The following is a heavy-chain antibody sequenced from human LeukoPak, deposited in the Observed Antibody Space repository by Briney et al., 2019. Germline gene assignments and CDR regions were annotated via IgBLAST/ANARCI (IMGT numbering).Heavy chain of an antibody. V-gene: IGHV3-11*06. Sequence: PGGSLRLSCAASGFTFSDYYMSWVRQAPGKGLEWVSYISSSGNYITDADSVKGRFTISRDNAKNSLFLRMNSLRVEDTAVYYCATPKTAWYSHWYFEVWGRGTLVTVSS. CDR3: ATPKTAWYSHWYFEV. D-gene: IGHD6-13*01. CDR2: ISSSGNYI. J-gene: IGHJ2*01. CDR1: GFTFSDYY.